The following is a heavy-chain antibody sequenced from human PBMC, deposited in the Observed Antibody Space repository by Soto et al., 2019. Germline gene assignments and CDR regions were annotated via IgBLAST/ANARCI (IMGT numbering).Heavy chain of an antibody. CDR3: ANLYSSSSGQLRSRNY. Sequence: GGSLRLSCAASGFTFSSYGMHWVRQAPGKGLEWVAVISYDGSNKYYADSVKGRFTISRDNSKNTLYPQMNSLRAEDTAVYYCANLYSSSSGQLRSRNYWGQGTLVTVSS. CDR1: GFTFSSYG. J-gene: IGHJ4*02. D-gene: IGHD6-6*01. CDR2: ISYDGSNK. V-gene: IGHV3-30*18.